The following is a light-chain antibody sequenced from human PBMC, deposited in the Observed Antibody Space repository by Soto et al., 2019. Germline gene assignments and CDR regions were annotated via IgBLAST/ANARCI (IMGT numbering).Light chain of an antibody. Sequence: EIVLTQSPGTLSLSPGERATLSCRASQSVGKDYLAWFQHKPGQAPRLLIPQASNRATGIPDRFSGSGSGTDFTLTISRLEPEDFAVYYCQQYASPPQTFGQGTKLVIK. CDR3: QQYASPPQT. CDR1: QSVGKDY. V-gene: IGKV3-20*01. J-gene: IGKJ2*01. CDR2: QAS.